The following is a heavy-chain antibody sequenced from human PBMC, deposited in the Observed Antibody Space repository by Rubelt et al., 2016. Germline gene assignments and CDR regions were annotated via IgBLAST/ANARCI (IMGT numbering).Heavy chain of an antibody. CDR2: IWYDGSNK. V-gene: IGHV3-33*01. Sequence: SGFTFSSYGMHWVRQAPGKGLEWVAVIWYDGSNKYYADSVKGRFTISRDNAKNSLYLQMNSLRAEDTAVYYCARDWGYWGQGTLVTVSS. CDR1: GFTFSSYG. D-gene: IGHD3-16*01. J-gene: IGHJ4*02. CDR3: ARDWGY.